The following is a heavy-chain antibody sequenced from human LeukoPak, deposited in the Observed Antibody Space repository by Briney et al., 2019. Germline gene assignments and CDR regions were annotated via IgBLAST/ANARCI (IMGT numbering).Heavy chain of an antibody. J-gene: IGHJ6*03. CDR3: TTEADGSGSYYNVFLGLDYYYMDV. CDR1: GFTFSNAW. Sequence: GGSLRLSCAASGFTFSNAWMSWVRQAPGKGLEWVGRIKSKTDGGTTDYAAPVKGRFTISRDDSKNTLYLQMNSLKTEDTAVYYCTTEADGSGSYYNVFLGLDYYYMDVWGKGTTVTVSS. V-gene: IGHV3-15*01. CDR2: IKSKTDGGTT. D-gene: IGHD3-10*01.